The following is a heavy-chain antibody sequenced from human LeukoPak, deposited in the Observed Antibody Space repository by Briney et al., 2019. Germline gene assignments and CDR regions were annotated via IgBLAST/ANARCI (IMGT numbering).Heavy chain of an antibody. Sequence: GGSLRLSCAASGFTFTDYYMSWIRQAPGKGLEWVSYISSSSSAIYYADSVKGRFTISRDNAKNSLYLHMHGLRAEDTAVYYCARGGSGSHYAGWGQGTLVTVSS. J-gene: IGHJ4*02. CDR1: GFTFTDYY. V-gene: IGHV3-11*04. CDR2: ISSSSSAI. D-gene: IGHD1-26*01. CDR3: ARGGSGSHYAG.